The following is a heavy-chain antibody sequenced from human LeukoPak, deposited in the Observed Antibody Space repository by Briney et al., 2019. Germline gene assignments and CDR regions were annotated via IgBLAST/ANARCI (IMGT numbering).Heavy chain of an antibody. J-gene: IGHJ4*02. CDR2: IKQEGNEK. Sequence: PGGSLRLSCSASGFTFSTYWMSWVRQAPGKGLEWVANIKQEGNEKYYVDSVKGRFTISRDNAKNSLYLQMNGLRVEDAAVYYCARLGGTVTWDYWGQGTLVTVSS. D-gene: IGHD4-17*01. CDR1: GFTFSTYW. V-gene: IGHV3-7*01. CDR3: ARLGGTVTWDY.